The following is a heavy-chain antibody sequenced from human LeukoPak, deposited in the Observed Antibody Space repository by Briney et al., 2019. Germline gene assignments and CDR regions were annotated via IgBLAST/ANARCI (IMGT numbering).Heavy chain of an antibody. D-gene: IGHD3-16*02. Sequence: ASVKVSCKASGYTFTGYYMHWVRQAPGQGLEWMGWINPNSGGTNYAQKFQGWVTMTRDTSISTAYMELSRLRSDDTAVYYCARDRYDYVWGSYRARFDPWGQGTLVTVSS. CDR1: GYTFTGYY. CDR3: ARDRYDYVWGSYRARFDP. J-gene: IGHJ5*02. CDR2: INPNSGGT. V-gene: IGHV1-2*04.